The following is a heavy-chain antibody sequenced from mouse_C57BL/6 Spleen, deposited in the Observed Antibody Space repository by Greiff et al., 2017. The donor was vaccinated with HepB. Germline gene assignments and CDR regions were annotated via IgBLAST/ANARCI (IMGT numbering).Heavy chain of an antibody. CDR3: ARNPITTVVATRYFDV. J-gene: IGHJ1*03. D-gene: IGHD1-1*01. CDR1: GFSLTSYG. CDR2: IWSGGST. V-gene: IGHV2-2*01. Sequence: VQLQESGPGLVQPSQSLSITCTVSGFSLTSYGVHWVRQSPGKGLEWLGVIWSGGSTDYNAAFISRLSISKDNSKSQVFFKMNSLQADDTAIYYCARNPITTVVATRYFDVWGTGTTVTVSS.